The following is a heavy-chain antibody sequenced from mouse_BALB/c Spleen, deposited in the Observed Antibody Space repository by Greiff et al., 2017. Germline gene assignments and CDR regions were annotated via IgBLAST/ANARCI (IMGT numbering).Heavy chain of an antibody. Sequence: QVQLKESAAELARPGASVKMSCKASGYTFTSYTMHWVKQRPGQGLEWIGYINPSSGYTEYNQKFKDKTTLTADKSSSTAYMQLSSLTSEDSAVYYCARRDYGNYVFDYWGQGTTLTVSS. J-gene: IGHJ2*01. CDR1: GYTFTSYT. V-gene: IGHV1-4*02. CDR2: INPSSGYT. D-gene: IGHD2-1*01. CDR3: ARRDYGNYVFDY.